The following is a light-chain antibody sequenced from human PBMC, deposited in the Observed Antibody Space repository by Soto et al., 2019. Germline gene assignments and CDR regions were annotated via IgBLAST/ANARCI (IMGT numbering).Light chain of an antibody. V-gene: IGKV1-39*01. CDR3: QQYGNALT. CDR1: QSISSY. CDR2: AAS. Sequence: DIQMTQSPSSLSASVGDRVTITCRASQSISSYLNWYQQKPGKAPKLLIYAASSLQSGVPSRFSGSGSGTDFTLTISSLQPEDFATYYCQQYGNALTFGGGTKVEIK. J-gene: IGKJ4*01.